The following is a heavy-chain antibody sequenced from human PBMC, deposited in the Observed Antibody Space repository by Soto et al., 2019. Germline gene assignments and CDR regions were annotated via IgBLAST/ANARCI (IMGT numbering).Heavy chain of an antibody. V-gene: IGHV4-59*03. D-gene: IGHD1-26*01. J-gene: IGHJ4*02. CDR1: GVSISRYY. Sequence: PSETLSLTCSVSGVSISRYYASWIRQHPGKALERIGYIYHSGSTNYNPSLKSRVTISVETSKSQRSVNLSSLTAAGTRCHYCGAKHPHRSPWQYFDYRGQGALVTVYS. CDR2: IYHSGST. CDR3: GAKHPHRSPWQYFDY.